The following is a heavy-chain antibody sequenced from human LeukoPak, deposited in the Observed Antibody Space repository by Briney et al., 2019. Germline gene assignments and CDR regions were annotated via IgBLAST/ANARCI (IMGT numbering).Heavy chain of an antibody. Sequence: GGSLRLSCAASGFTFSSYSMNWVRQAPGKGLEWVSYISSSSSTIYYADSVKGRFTISRDNAKNSLYLQMNSLRAEGTAVYYCAKVSGDYGPGTDAFDIWGQGTMVTVSS. CDR3: AKVSGDYGPGTDAFDI. CDR1: GFTFSSYS. CDR2: ISSSSSTI. D-gene: IGHD4-17*01. J-gene: IGHJ3*02. V-gene: IGHV3-48*01.